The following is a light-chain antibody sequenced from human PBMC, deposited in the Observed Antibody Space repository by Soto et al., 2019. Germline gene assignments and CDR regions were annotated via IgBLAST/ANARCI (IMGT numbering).Light chain of an antibody. CDR3: KQFGSSPGFT. Sequence: EIVLTQSPGTLSLSPGERATLSCRASQSINSRYLAWYQQKPGQAPRLLIYGASSRATGIPDTFSGSGSGTDFTLTISRLEPEDFAVYYCKQFGSSPGFTFGPGTKVDIK. V-gene: IGKV3-20*01. CDR2: GAS. CDR1: QSINSRY. J-gene: IGKJ3*01.